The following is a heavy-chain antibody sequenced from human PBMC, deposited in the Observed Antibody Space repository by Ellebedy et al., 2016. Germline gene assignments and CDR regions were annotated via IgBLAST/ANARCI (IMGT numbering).Heavy chain of an antibody. Sequence: SETLSLXCTVSGGSISSYYWSWIRQPPGKGLEWIGYIYYSGSTNYNPSLKSRVTISVDTSKNQFSLKLSSVTAADTAVYYCARVSDILTGAFDYWGQGTLVTVSS. CDR2: IYYSGST. D-gene: IGHD3-9*01. V-gene: IGHV4-59*01. CDR1: GGSISSYY. J-gene: IGHJ4*02. CDR3: ARVSDILTGAFDY.